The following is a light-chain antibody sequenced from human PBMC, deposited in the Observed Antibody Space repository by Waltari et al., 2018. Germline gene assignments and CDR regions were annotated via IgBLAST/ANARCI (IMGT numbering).Light chain of an antibody. CDR3: CSYAGSSGRV. CDR1: SPEVWSYTL. J-gene: IGLJ3*02. CDR2: EGT. V-gene: IGLV2-23*01. Sequence: QSALTQPASVSGSPGQSTPLSCPGLSPEVWSYTLVSGYHQHPGKAPNLMIYEGTNRPSGGANRFSGSKSGNTASLTISGLQAEDEADYYCCSYAGSSGRVFGGGTKLTVL.